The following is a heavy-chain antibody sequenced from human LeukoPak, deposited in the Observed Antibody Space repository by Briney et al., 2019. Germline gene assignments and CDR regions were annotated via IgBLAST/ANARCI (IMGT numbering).Heavy chain of an antibody. Sequence: SETLSLTCTVSGGSISSYYWSWIRQPPGKGLEWIGYIYYSGSTNCNPSLKSRVTISVDTSKNQFSLKLSSVTAADTAVYYCARDGPVSGSSPYYYYYMDVWGKGTTVTVSS. CDR2: IYYSGST. V-gene: IGHV4-59*01. CDR3: ARDGPVSGSSPYYYYYMDV. D-gene: IGHD1-26*01. CDR1: GGSISSYY. J-gene: IGHJ6*03.